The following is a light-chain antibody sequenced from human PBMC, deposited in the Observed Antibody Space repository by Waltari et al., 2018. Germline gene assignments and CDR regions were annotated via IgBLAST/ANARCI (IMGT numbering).Light chain of an antibody. CDR3: QQYSGPPYN. V-gene: IGKV4-1*01. J-gene: IGKJ2*01. Sequence: DIMVTQSPDFLSVSLGERASINCTSSHSVLGYFNNRDSLAWYQQKPGQPPKLLIHWASTRESGVPDRFRGSGSGTHFTLTISSLQAEDAALYFRQQYSGPPYNFGQGTRLEIK. CDR1: HSVLGYFNNRDS. CDR2: WAS.